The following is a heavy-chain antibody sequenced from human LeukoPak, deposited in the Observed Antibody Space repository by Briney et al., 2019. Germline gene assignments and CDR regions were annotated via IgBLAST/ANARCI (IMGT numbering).Heavy chain of an antibody. CDR2: MNPNRGNK. Sequence: ASVKVSCQASGYLFTSYDINWVRPATGQGLGWMGWMNPNRGNKGYPQKFQGRVNISRNTSITTPYMELSSLRSEDTAVYYCARGTSRYCSGGSCYSLFPDAFDIWGQGTMVTVSS. CDR3: ARGTSRYCSGGSCYSLFPDAFDI. V-gene: IGHV1-8*01. J-gene: IGHJ3*02. D-gene: IGHD2-15*01. CDR1: GYLFTSYD.